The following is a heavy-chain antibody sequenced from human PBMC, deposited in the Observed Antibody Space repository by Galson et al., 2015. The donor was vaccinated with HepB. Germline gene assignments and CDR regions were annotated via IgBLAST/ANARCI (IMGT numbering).Heavy chain of an antibody. D-gene: IGHD4-17*01. Sequence: SLRLSCAASGFTFSSYAMHWVRQAPGKGLEWVAVISYDGSNKYYADSVKGRFTISRDNSKNTLYLQMNSLRAEDTAVYYCARALASTTVTTVGFDYWGQGTLVTVSS. CDR2: ISYDGSNK. CDR3: ARALASTTVTTVGFDY. J-gene: IGHJ4*02. V-gene: IGHV3-30-3*01. CDR1: GFTFSSYA.